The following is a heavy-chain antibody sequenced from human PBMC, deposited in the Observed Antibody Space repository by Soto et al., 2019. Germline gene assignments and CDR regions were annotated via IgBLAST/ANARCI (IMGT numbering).Heavy chain of an antibody. CDR3: ARGIFYAFDI. Sequence: QVQLQESGPGVVKPSGTLSLTCAVSGVSISNPNWWAWVRQAPGKGLEWIGEIDHSGSTNYNPSLNSRVTISLARAKNQFSLKLSSVAAADTAVYYCARGIFYAFDIWGQGTMVTVSS. CDR1: GVSISNPNW. D-gene: IGHD3-9*01. V-gene: IGHV4-4*02. J-gene: IGHJ3*02. CDR2: IDHSGST.